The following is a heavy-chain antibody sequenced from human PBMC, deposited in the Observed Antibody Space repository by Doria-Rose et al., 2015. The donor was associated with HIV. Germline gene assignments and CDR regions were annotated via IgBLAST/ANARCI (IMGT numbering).Heavy chain of an antibody. V-gene: IGHV3-21*03. Sequence: VQLVQSGGGLVKPGGSLRLSCAASGFTFSSYSMNWVRQAPGKGLEWVSSISSSSIYYADSVKGRFTISRDNAKNPLDLQMNSLRAEDTAVYYCARGSPTSVPGIKGGGDYWGQGTLVTVSS. D-gene: IGHD3-10*01. CDR1: GFTFSSYS. CDR2: ISSSSI. CDR3: ARGSPTSVPGIKGGGDY. J-gene: IGHJ4*02.